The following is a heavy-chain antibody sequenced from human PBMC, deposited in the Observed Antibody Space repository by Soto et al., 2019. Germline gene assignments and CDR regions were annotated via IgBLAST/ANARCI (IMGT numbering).Heavy chain of an antibody. CDR1: GGSFSGYY. Sequence: PSETLSLTCAVYGGSFSGYYWSWIRQPPGKGLEWIGEINHSGSTNYNPSLKSRVTISVDTSKNQFSLKLSSVTAADTAVYYCVRGRRGYSGYSGGPDPWGQGTLVTVSS. CDR2: INHSGST. D-gene: IGHD5-12*01. V-gene: IGHV4-34*01. J-gene: IGHJ5*02. CDR3: VRGRRGYSGYSGGPDP.